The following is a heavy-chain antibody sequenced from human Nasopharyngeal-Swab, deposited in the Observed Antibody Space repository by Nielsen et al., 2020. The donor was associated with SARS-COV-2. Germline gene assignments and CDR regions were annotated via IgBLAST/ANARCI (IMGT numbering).Heavy chain of an antibody. D-gene: IGHD1-26*01. CDR1: GYTFTSYD. CDR3: ARDLGGSYQYYYYGMDV. CDR2: MNPNSGNT. V-gene: IGHV1-8*01. Sequence: ASVQVSCKASGYTFTSYDINWVRQATGQGLEWMGWMNPNSGNTGYAQKFQGRVTMTRNTSISTAYMELSSLRSEDTAVYYCARDLGGSYQYYYYGMDVWGQGTTVTVSS. J-gene: IGHJ6*02.